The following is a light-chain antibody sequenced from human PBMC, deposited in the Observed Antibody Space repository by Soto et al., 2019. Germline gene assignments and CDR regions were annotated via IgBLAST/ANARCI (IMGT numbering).Light chain of an antibody. CDR3: ASWDVSLTAWV. J-gene: IGLJ3*02. Sequence: QSVLTQPPSASGTPGQRVTISCSGSSSNIGSNAVNWYQQLPGTAPKLLIYTFAQRPSGVPDRFSGSKSGTSVSLAISGLQSEDEADYYCASWDVSLTAWVVGGGTKLTVL. CDR2: TFA. V-gene: IGLV1-44*01. CDR1: SSNIGSNA.